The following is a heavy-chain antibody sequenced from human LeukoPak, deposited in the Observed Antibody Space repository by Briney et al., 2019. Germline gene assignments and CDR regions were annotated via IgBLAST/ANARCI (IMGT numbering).Heavy chain of an antibody. D-gene: IGHD3-22*01. Sequence: SETLSLTCTVSGGSISSYYWSWIRQPPGKGLEWIGYIYYSGTTNYNPSLKSRVTISVDTSKNQLSLKLSSVTAVDTAVYYCARHAIDSSGYYFDYFDYWGQGTLVTVSS. CDR1: GGSISSYY. CDR3: ARHAIDSSGYYFDYFDY. J-gene: IGHJ4*02. V-gene: IGHV4-59*01. CDR2: IYYSGTT.